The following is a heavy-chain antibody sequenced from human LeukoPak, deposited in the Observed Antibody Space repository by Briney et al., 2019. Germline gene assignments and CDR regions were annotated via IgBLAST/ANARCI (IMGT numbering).Heavy chain of an antibody. J-gene: IGHJ4*02. D-gene: IGHD5-18*01. V-gene: IGHV3-7*01. Sequence: AGGSLRLSCAASGFTFSSYWMTWVRQAPGKGLEWVANIKEDGSDKYYVDSVKGRFTISRDNAKNSLYLQMNKLRAEDTAVYYCARDVGYFRFDYWGQGTLVTVSS. CDR2: IKEDGSDK. CDR1: GFTFSSYW. CDR3: ARDVGYFRFDY.